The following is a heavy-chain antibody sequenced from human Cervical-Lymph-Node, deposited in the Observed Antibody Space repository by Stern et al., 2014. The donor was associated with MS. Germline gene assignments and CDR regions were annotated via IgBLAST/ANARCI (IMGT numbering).Heavy chain of an antibody. CDR2: VYYSGAT. CDR1: GDSISSYTHY. D-gene: IGHD2-8*02. J-gene: IGHJ4*02. V-gene: IGHV4-39*01. Sequence: QVQLQESGPGLVKPSETLSLTCAVSGDSISSYTHYWAWIRQPPGKGLEWIGSVYYSGATYYNPSLKSPVTIYVYTSKNHFPLGLTSVTAADTAVYYCAKHACTGAACPFDLWGQGTLVTVSS. CDR3: AKHACTGAACPFDL.